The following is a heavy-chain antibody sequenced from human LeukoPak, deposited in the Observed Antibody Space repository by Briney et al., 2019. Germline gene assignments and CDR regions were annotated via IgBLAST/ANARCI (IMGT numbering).Heavy chain of an antibody. J-gene: IGHJ4*02. D-gene: IGHD2-2*01. V-gene: IGHV3-30*02. CDR1: GFTFSSYG. CDR2: IRSDGSNK. CDR3: AKDTSELGFDY. Sequence: PGGSLRLSCAASGFTFSSYGMHWVRQAPGKGLEWVAFIRSDGSNKYYADSVKGRFTISRDNSKNTLYLQLNSLRAEDTAIYYCAKDTSELGFDYWGQGTLVTVSS.